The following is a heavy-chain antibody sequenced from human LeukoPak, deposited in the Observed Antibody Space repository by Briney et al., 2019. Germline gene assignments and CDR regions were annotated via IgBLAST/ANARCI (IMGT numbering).Heavy chain of an antibody. V-gene: IGHV3-48*04. Sequence: PGGSLRLSCVDSGFTFSSYSMNWVRQAPGKGLEWVSYISSSSSTIYYADSVKGRFTISRDNAKNSLYLQMNSLRAEDTAVYYCARGARGYSGYDVRDFDYRGQGTLVTVSS. CDR2: ISSSSSTI. CDR1: GFTFSSYS. D-gene: IGHD5-12*01. CDR3: ARGARGYSGYDVRDFDY. J-gene: IGHJ4*02.